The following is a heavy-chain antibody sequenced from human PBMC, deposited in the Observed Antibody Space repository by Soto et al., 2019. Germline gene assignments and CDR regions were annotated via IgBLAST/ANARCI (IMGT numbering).Heavy chain of an antibody. V-gene: IGHV1-18*04. CDR3: ARDRGIASFDY. Sequence: ASVKVSCKTSGYTFGSYGISLVRQAPGQGLGWMGWTSPHNGNTNYAQRLQGRVTMTTDTSTRTAYLEARSLRSDDTAVYYCARDRGIASFDYWGQGTLVTVSS. J-gene: IGHJ4*02. D-gene: IGHD2-21*01. CDR1: GYTFGSYG. CDR2: TSPHNGNT.